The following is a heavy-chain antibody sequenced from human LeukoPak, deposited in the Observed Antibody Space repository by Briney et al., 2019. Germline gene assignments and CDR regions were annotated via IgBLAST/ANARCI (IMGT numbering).Heavy chain of an antibody. V-gene: IGHV1-69*04. CDR2: IIPILGIA. CDR3: ARDRWGSTSPGDY. Sequence: ASVKVSCKASGGTFSSYTISWVRQAPGQGLEWMGRIIPILGIANYAQKFQGRVTITAGKSTSTAYMELSSLRSEDTAVYYCARDRWGSTSPGDYWGQGTLVTVSS. D-gene: IGHD2-2*01. J-gene: IGHJ4*02. CDR1: GGTFSSYT.